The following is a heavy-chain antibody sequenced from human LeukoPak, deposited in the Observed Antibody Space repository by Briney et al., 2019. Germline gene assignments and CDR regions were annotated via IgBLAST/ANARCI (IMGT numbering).Heavy chain of an antibody. CDR1: GFTFTTSA. J-gene: IGHJ3*02. V-gene: IGHV1-58*01. D-gene: IGHD2-8*02. CDR2: IVVGSGNT. CDR3: AAVPNANAWYWDDAFDI. Sequence: SVKVSCKASGFTFTTSAVQWVRQARGQRLEWMGRIVVGSGNTDHAQKFQGRLTITRDISTSTAYMELSSLTSDDTAVYYCAAVPNANAWYWDDAFDIWGQGTMVTVSS.